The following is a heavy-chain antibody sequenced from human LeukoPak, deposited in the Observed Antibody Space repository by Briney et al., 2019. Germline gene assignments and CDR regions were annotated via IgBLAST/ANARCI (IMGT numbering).Heavy chain of an antibody. Sequence: GESLRLSCVASGFTFSSYSTNWVRQAPGEGLEWVSSISNSGASTDYADSVKGRFTISRDNAKNSLYLQMTSLRAEDTAVYYCARESRRYGSGSYPPDYWGRGTLVTVSS. J-gene: IGHJ4*02. CDR2: ISNSGAST. V-gene: IGHV3-21*01. CDR3: ARESRRYGSGSYPPDY. CDR1: GFTFSSYS. D-gene: IGHD3-10*01.